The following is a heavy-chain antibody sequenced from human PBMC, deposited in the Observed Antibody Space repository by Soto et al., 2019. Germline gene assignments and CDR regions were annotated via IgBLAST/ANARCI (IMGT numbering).Heavy chain of an antibody. V-gene: IGHV4-38-2*01. CDR3: ASDTPKIIQWAPTL. Sequence: SETLSLTCAVSGYSISSGYYWGWIRQSPGKGLEWIGTIYHYGSAHYNPSLKNRVTISIDTSKNQFSLKLASVTAADTAVYYCASDTPKIIQWAPTLWGQGTLVIVSS. CDR1: GYSISSGYY. J-gene: IGHJ1*01. D-gene: IGHD3-3*01. CDR2: IYHYGSA.